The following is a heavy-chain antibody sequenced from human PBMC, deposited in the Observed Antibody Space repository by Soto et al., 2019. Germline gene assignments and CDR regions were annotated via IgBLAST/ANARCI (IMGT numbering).Heavy chain of an antibody. V-gene: IGHV3-23*01. CDR1: GFTFSRYA. Sequence: EVRLLESGGGLEQPGGSVRLSCAASGFTFSRYAMSWVRQAPGKGLEWVSTISGSGGRTDYADSVKGRFTISRDNSKNTLFLQIDSLRVDDTAFYYCAKDRADYGDSRVRFDPWAQGTLITVSS. CDR2: ISGSGGRT. CDR3: AKDRADYGDSRVRFDP. J-gene: IGHJ5*02. D-gene: IGHD4-17*01.